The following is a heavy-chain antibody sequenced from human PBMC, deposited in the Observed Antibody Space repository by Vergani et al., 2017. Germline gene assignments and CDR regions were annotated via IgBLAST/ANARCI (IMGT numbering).Heavy chain of an antibody. D-gene: IGHD3-10*01. CDR3: GRVADFYGLGSRLLDL. V-gene: IGHV4-30-2*01. J-gene: IGHJ5*02. CDR2: IYHSGST. CDR1: GGSISSGGYS. Sequence: QLQLQESGSGLVKPSQTLSLTCAVSGGSISSGGYSWSWIRQPPGKGLEWIGYIYHSGSTNYNPSLETRVTISGDTSKNQFSLKLNSVTAADTAVYYCGRVADFYGLGSRLLDLWGQGILVTVSS.